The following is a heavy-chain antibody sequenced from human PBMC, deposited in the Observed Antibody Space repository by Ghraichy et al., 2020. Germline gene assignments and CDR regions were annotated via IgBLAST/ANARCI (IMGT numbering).Heavy chain of an antibody. D-gene: IGHD3-16*01. CDR3: GTRGGGTYVDY. Sequence: GASLNISCAASGFNFSEFGMHWVRQAPGKGLEWVGMTGKGEQSRHYVDSVKGRFTITRDNSKDTVYLQMNNLRPEDTALYFCGTRGGGTYVDYRGQGTLVTGSS. CDR2: TGKGEQSR. CDR1: GFNFSEFG. V-gene: IGHV3-30*02. J-gene: IGHJ4*02.